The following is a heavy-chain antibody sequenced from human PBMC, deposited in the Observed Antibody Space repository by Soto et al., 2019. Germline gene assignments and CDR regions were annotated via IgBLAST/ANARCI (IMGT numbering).Heavy chain of an antibody. Sequence: GSLMGSWKTAGWGLAGCCIDWVLQAPGQRLEWMGWINTHNGHTQYSPRFDDRVTMTTDPSTSTAYQELKGLRSGDPAVHHCATTDPPAHLGQGTLVTVSS. D-gene: IGHD1-7*01. CDR3: ATTDPPAH. CDR1: GWGLAGCC. CDR2: INTHNGHT. V-gene: IGHV1-18*04. J-gene: IGHJ4*02.